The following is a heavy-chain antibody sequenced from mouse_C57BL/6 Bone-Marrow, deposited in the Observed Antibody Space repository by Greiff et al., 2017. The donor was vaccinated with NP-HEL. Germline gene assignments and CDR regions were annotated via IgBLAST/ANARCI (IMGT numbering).Heavy chain of an antibody. CDR3: ARGSHDYADFDY. Sequence: EVKLVESGGGLVKPGGSLKLSCAASGFTFSSYAMSWVRQTPEKRLEWVATISDGGSYTYYPDNVKGRFTISRDNAKNNLYLQMSHLKSEDTAMYYCARGSHDYADFDYWGQGTTLTVSS. D-gene: IGHD2-4*01. CDR1: GFTFSSYA. CDR2: ISDGGSYT. J-gene: IGHJ2*01. V-gene: IGHV5-4*03.